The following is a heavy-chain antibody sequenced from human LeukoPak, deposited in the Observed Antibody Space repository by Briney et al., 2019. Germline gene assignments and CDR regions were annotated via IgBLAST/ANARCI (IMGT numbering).Heavy chain of an antibody. Sequence: SETLSLSCAVSGFSISSYYLSWIRQPAGKGLEWIGRIYTSGSTNYNPSLKSRVTMSVDTYKNQFSLKLSSVTAADTAVYYCARGNYGDDNWFDPWGQGTLVTVSS. CDR3: ARGNYGDDNWFDP. V-gene: IGHV4-4*07. CDR2: IYTSGST. D-gene: IGHD4-17*01. CDR1: GFSISSYY. J-gene: IGHJ5*02.